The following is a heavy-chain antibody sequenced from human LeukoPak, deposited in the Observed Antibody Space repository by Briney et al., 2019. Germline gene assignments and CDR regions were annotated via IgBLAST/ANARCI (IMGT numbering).Heavy chain of an antibody. CDR2: INSDGSST. V-gene: IGHV3-74*01. CDR3: ARAGITMIVVESAFDI. CDR1: GFTFSSYW. D-gene: IGHD3-22*01. J-gene: IGHJ3*02. Sequence: GGSLRLSCAASGFTFSSYWMHWVRQAPGKGLVWVSRINSDGSSTSYADSVKGRFTISRDNAKNSLYLQMNSLRAEDTAVYYCARAGITMIVVESAFDIWGQGTMVTVSS.